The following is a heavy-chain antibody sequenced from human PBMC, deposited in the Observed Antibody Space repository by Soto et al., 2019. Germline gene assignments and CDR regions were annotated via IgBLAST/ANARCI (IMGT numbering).Heavy chain of an antibody. CDR2: IHSDGSST. CDR1: GFTFSYYW. J-gene: IGHJ3*01. CDR3: ARGDRGAFDL. D-gene: IGHD1-26*01. V-gene: IGHV3-74*01. Sequence: EVQLLESGGGLVQPGESLRLSCAASGFTFSYYWMHWVLQAPGMGLVWVSRIHSDGSSTTYADSVKGRFTISRDNARNTLYLQMNSLRAEDTAVYYCARGDRGAFDLWGQGTVVTVSS.